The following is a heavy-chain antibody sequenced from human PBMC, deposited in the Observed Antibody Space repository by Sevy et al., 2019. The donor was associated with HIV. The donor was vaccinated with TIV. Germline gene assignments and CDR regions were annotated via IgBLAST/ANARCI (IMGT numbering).Heavy chain of an antibody. CDR1: GFTFSSYG. J-gene: IGHJ6*02. V-gene: IGHV3-30*02. CDR2: IRYDGSNK. D-gene: IGHD6-19*01. Sequence: GGSLRLSCAASGFTFSSYGMHWVRQAPGKGLEWVAFIRYDGSNKYYADSVKGRFTISRDNSKNTLYLQMNSLRAEDTAVYYCAKDRRGSSGWYRSYYYYYGMDVWGQGTTVTVSS. CDR3: AKDRRGSSGWYRSYYYYYGMDV.